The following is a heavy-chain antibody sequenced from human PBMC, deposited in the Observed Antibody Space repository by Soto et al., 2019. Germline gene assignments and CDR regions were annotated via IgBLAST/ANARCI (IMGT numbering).Heavy chain of an antibody. CDR2: IIPMFGTS. D-gene: IGHD3-10*01. Sequence: GASVKVSCKASGGTFSNYAISWVRQAPGQGLEWVGGIIPMFGTSNYAQNFQGRVSITADESTSTAYMELSSLRSEDTAVYYCARGVRTGFYGMDVWGQGTKVTVYS. V-gene: IGHV1-69*13. CDR1: GGTFSNYA. J-gene: IGHJ6*02. CDR3: ARGVRTGFYGMDV.